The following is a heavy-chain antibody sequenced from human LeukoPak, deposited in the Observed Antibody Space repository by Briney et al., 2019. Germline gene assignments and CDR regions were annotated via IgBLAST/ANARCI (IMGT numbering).Heavy chain of an antibody. CDR3: ARDGRYCCGGSCWFVP. CDR2: INPNSGGT. Sequence: ASVKVSCKASGYTFTGYYMHWVRQAPGQGLEWMGWINPNSGGTNYAQKFQGRVTMTRDTSISTAYMELSRLRSDDTAVYYCARDGRYCCGGSCWFVPWGQGTLVTVSS. V-gene: IGHV1-2*02. CDR1: GYTFTGYY. D-gene: IGHD2-15*01. J-gene: IGHJ5*02.